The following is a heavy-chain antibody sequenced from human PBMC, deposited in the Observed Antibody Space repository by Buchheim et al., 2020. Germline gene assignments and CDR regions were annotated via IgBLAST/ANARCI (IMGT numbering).Heavy chain of an antibody. J-gene: IGHJ6*03. V-gene: IGHV3-23*01. CDR2: ISGSGGST. CDR3: ASDIVVVPAAMNHYYYYMDV. D-gene: IGHD2-2*01. CDR1: GFTFSSYA. Sequence: EVQLLESGGGLVQPGGSLRLSCAASGFTFSSYAMSWVRQAPGKGLEWVSAISGSGGSTYYADSVKGRFTISRDNSKNTLYLQMNSLRAEDTAVYYCASDIVVVPAAMNHYYYYMDVWGKGTT.